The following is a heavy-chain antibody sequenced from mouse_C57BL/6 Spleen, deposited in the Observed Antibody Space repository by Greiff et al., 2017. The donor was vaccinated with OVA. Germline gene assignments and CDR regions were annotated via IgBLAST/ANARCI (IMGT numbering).Heavy chain of an antibody. V-gene: IGHV5-17*01. J-gene: IGHJ1*03. CDR3: ARYELYYGSSYWYFDV. Sequence: EVQLKESGGGLVKPGGSLKLSCAASGFTFSDYGMHWVRQAPEKGLEWVAYISSGSSTIYYADTVKGRFTISRDNAKNTLFLQMTSLRSEDTAMYYCARYELYYGSSYWYFDVWGTGTTVTVSS. CDR2: ISSGSSTI. CDR1: GFTFSDYG. D-gene: IGHD1-1*01.